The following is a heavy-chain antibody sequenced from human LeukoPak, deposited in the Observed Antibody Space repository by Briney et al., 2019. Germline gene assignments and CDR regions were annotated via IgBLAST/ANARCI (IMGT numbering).Heavy chain of an antibody. CDR2: INHSGST. Sequence: SETLSLTCAVYGGSFSGYYWSWIRQPPGKGLEWIGEINHSGSTNYNPSLKSRVTISVDTSKNQFSLKPSSVTAADTAVYYCARRNDFWSGYPFDYWGQGTLVTVSS. J-gene: IGHJ4*02. D-gene: IGHD3-3*01. V-gene: IGHV4-34*01. CDR1: GGSFSGYY. CDR3: ARRNDFWSGYPFDY.